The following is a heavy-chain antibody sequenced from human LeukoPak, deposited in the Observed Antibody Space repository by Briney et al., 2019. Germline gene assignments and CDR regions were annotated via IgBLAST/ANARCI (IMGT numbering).Heavy chain of an antibody. D-gene: IGHD3/OR15-3a*01. J-gene: IGHJ4*02. CDR1: GGSFSGYY. Sequence: SETLSLTCAVYGGSFSGYYWSWIRQPPGKGLEWIGEINHSGSTNYNPSLKSRVTISVDTSKNQFSLKLSSVTAADTAAYYCARQTGSGLFILPGGQGTLVTVSS. CDR3: ARQTGSGLFILP. CDR2: INHSGST. V-gene: IGHV4-34*01.